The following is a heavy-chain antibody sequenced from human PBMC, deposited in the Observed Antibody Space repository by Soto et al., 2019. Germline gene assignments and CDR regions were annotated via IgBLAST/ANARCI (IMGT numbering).Heavy chain of an antibody. CDR2: ISAFNGNT. Sequence: ASVKVSCKASGYTFTSYGISWVRQAPGQGLEWMGWISAFNGNTNYAQKLQGRVTMTTDASTSTAYMELSSLRSEDTAVYYCARRGYSGYDEHYYYYGMDVWGQGTTVTVSS. V-gene: IGHV1-18*01. J-gene: IGHJ6*02. D-gene: IGHD5-12*01. CDR1: GYTFTSYG. CDR3: ARRGYSGYDEHYYYYGMDV.